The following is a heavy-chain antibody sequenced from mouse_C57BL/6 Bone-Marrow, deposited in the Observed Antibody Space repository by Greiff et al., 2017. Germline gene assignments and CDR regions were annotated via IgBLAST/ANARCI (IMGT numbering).Heavy chain of an antibody. D-gene: IGHD2-2*01. CDR1: GFTFSSYG. V-gene: IGHV5-6*01. CDR2: ISSGGSYT. CDR3: AGWLHLWFAY. J-gene: IGHJ3*01. Sequence: EVKLVESGGDLVKPGGSLKLSCAASGFTFSSYGMSWVRQTPDKRLEWVATISSGGSYTYYPDSVKGRFTICRDNAKNTLYLQMSSLKSEDTAMYYCAGWLHLWFAYWGQATLVTVSA.